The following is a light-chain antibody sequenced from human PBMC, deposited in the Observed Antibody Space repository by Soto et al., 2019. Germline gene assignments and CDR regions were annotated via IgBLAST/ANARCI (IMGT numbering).Light chain of an antibody. Sequence: EIVLTQSPATLSLSPGERATLSCRASQSVSSYLAWFQQKPGQAPRLLIYDASNRATGIPARFSGNGSGTDFTLTISSLEPEDFAVYYCQQRFNWPRTFGQGTKVDIK. V-gene: IGKV3-11*01. CDR2: DAS. CDR1: QSVSSY. CDR3: QQRFNWPRT. J-gene: IGKJ1*01.